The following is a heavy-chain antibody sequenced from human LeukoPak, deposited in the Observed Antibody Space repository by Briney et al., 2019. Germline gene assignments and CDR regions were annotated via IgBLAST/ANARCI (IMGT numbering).Heavy chain of an antibody. CDR2: IYYSGST. D-gene: IGHD1-26*01. CDR1: GGSISSSSYY. J-gene: IGHJ4*02. CDR3: ARVTTVGAFFDY. V-gene: IGHV4-39*07. Sequence: SETLSLTCAVSGGSISSSSYYWGWIRQPPGKGLEWIGSIYYSGSTYYNPSLKSRVTISVDTSKNQFSLKLSSVTAADTAVYYCARVTTVGAFFDYWGQGTLVTVSS.